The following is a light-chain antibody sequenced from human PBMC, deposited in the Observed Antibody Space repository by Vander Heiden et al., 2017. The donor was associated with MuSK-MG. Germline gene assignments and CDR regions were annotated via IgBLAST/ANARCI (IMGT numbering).Light chain of an antibody. CDR2: STN. V-gene: IGLV1-40*01. CDR1: SSNMRGVYE. CDR3: QSYDTSLSGSYV. J-gene: IGLJ1*01. Sequence: QSVLTQPPSVSGAPGQRGTISCTGTSSNMRGVYEVHWYQQIPGTAPKLLIYSTNNRPSGVPDRFSGSKSGTSASLAISGLQAEDEAEYYCQSYDTSLSGSYVFGTGTKVTVL.